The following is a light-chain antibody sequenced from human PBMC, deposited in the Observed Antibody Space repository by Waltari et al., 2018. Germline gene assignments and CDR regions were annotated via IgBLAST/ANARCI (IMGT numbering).Light chain of an antibody. CDR2: DAS. CDR3: QQYKKWPRT. CDR1: QPVGES. Sequence: IVVTQSPLSLSVSPGERATLSYRASQPVGESLVWYQGRRGHPRRLLIYDASVRATGVSDRCSGSGSGTDFTLTIRSLQSEDFAIYYCQQYKKWPRTFGQGT. J-gene: IGKJ1*01. V-gene: IGKV3-15*01.